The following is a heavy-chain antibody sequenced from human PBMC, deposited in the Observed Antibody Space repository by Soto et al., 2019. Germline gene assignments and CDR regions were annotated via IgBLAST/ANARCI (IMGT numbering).Heavy chain of an antibody. D-gene: IGHD1-26*01. CDR2: ISYDGSNK. Sequence: QVQLVESGGGVVQPGRSLRLSCAASGFTFSSYAMHWVRQAPGKPLEWVAVISYDGSNKYYADSVKGRFTISRDNSKNTLYPQMNCLRAEDTAVYYCARDRVVGATGWEGMDVWGQGTTVTVSS. CDR3: ARDRVVGATGWEGMDV. V-gene: IGHV3-30-3*01. CDR1: GFTFSSYA. J-gene: IGHJ6*02.